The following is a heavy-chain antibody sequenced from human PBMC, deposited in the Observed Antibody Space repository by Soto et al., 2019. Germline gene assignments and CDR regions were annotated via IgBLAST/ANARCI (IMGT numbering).Heavy chain of an antibody. D-gene: IGHD4-17*01. Sequence: SETLSLTCTVSGGSISSYYWSWIRQPPGKGLEWIGYIYYSGSTNYNPSLKSRVTISVDTSKNQFSLKLSSVTAADTAVYYCAREDGYDYGRSGASDIWGQGTMVTVSS. CDR3: AREDGYDYGRSGASDI. J-gene: IGHJ3*02. CDR1: GGSISSYY. V-gene: IGHV4-59*01. CDR2: IYYSGST.